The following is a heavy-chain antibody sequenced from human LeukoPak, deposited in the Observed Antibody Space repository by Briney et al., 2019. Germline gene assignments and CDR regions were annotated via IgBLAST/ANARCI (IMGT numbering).Heavy chain of an antibody. CDR3: ARSGDDYGDYFDY. D-gene: IGHD4-17*01. CDR1: VYTFTGYY. J-gene: IGHJ4*02. V-gene: IGHV1-2*02. Sequence: ASVRVSCKASVYTFTGYYMHWVRQAPGQGLEWMGWINPNSGGTNYAQKFQGRVTMTRDTSISTAYMELSRLRSDDTAVYYCARSGDDYGDYFDYWGQGTLVTVSS. CDR2: INPNSGGT.